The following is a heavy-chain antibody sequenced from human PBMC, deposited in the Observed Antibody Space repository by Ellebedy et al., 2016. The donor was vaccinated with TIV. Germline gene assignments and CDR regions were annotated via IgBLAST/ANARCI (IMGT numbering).Heavy chain of an antibody. CDR1: GLTFRSYW. Sequence: GGSLRLXXVVSGLTFRSYWMHWVRQAPGKGLVWVSRINSDGSSTNYADSVKGRFTISRDNAKNTLYLQMNSLRAEDTAVYYCARDWDSPGDYYMDVWGKGTTVTVSS. J-gene: IGHJ6*03. V-gene: IGHV3-74*01. D-gene: IGHD1-26*01. CDR2: INSDGSST. CDR3: ARDWDSPGDYYMDV.